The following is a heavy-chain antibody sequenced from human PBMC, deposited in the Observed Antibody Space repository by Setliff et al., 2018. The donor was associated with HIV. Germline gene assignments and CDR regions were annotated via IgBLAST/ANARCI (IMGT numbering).Heavy chain of an antibody. V-gene: IGHV4-39*01. CDR3: TRQAFGGAPRTPLDS. CDR2: VDYRGNT. J-gene: IGHJ4*02. CDR1: GASVSSSSDD. Sequence: SETLSLTCSVSGASVSSSSDDWGWVRQPPGKGLEWIGIVDYRGNTYYSPSFHSRVTVLVDTSKNHFSLILTSVTAADTAVYYCTRQAFGGAPRTPLDSWGQGTLVTVSS. D-gene: IGHD3-16*01.